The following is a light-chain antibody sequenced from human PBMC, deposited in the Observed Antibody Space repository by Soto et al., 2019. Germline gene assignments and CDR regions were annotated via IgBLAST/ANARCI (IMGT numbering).Light chain of an antibody. CDR1: QSVGSN. V-gene: IGKV3-15*01. CDR2: DAS. Sequence: EIVMTQSPDTLSVSPEETATLSCRASQSVGSNLAWYQQKPGQAPRLLISDASTRAAGLPARFSGSGSGTEFTPTICSLQSEDFAVYYCQQSNNWPKTFGQGTKV. CDR3: QQSNNWPKT. J-gene: IGKJ1*01.